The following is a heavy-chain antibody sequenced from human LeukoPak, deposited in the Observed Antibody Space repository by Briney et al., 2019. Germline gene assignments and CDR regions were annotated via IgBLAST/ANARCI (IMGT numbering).Heavy chain of an antibody. J-gene: IGHJ4*02. CDR2: ISGSGRST. Sequence: PGGSLRLSCAASGFTFSTYAMSWVRQAPGKGLEWVSAISGSGRSTYYADSARGRFTISRDNSKNTLYLQMNSLRADDTAIYYCAKDIPRDWGQGTLVTVSS. D-gene: IGHD2-21*01. V-gene: IGHV3-23*01. CDR1: GFTFSTYA. CDR3: AKDIPRD.